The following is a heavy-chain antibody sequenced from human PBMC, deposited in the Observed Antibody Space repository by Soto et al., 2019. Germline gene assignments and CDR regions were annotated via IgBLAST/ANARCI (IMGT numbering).Heavy chain of an antibody. V-gene: IGHV4-34*01. J-gene: IGHJ5*02. Sequence: PSETLSLTCAVYGGSFSGYYWSWIRQPPGKGLEWIGEINHSGSTNYNPSLKSRVTISVDTSKNQFSLKLSSVTAADTAVYYCASLYYYGSGTDNWFDPWGQGTLVTVSS. D-gene: IGHD3-10*01. CDR2: INHSGST. CDR1: GGSFSGYY. CDR3: ASLYYYGSGTDNWFDP.